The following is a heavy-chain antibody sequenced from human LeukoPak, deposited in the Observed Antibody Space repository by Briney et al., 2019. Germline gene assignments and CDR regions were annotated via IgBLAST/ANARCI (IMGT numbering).Heavy chain of an antibody. D-gene: IGHD3-22*01. CDR3: ARDVAYYYDSSGYYDY. V-gene: IGHV4-34*01. CDR1: GGSFSGYY. CDR2: INHSGST. J-gene: IGHJ4*02. Sequence: SETLSLTCAVYGGSFSGYYWSWIRQPPGKGLEWIGEINHSGSTNYNPSLKSRVTISVDTSKNQFSLKLSSVTAADTAVYYCARDVAYYYDSSGYYDYWGQATLVTVSS.